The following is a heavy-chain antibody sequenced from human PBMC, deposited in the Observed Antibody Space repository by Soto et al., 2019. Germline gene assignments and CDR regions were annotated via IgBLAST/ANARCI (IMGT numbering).Heavy chain of an antibody. D-gene: IGHD2-2*01. Sequence: QVQLVQSGAEVKKPGSSVKVSCKASGGTFSSYAISWVRQAPGQGLEWMGGIIPIFGTANYAQKFQGRVTITADESTSTAYMEMSSLRSEDTAVYYCARDQEVAICVVVPAATRHYYYGMDVWGQGTTVTVSS. CDR2: IIPIFGTA. CDR1: GGTFSSYA. CDR3: ARDQEVAICVVVPAATRHYYYGMDV. V-gene: IGHV1-69*01. J-gene: IGHJ6*02.